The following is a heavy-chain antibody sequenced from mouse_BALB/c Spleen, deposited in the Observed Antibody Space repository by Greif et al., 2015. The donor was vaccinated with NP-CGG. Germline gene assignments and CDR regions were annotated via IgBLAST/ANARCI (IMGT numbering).Heavy chain of an antibody. CDR3: VRGYYGSNAMDY. CDR1: GFTFNTYA. V-gene: IGHV10-3*03. Sequence: EVQVVESGGGLVQPKGSLKLSCAASGFTFNTYAMHWVCQAPGKGLEWVARIRSKSNNYATYYADSVKDRFTISRDDSQSMLYLQMNNLKTEDTAMYYCVRGYYGSNAMDYWGQGTSVTVSS. J-gene: IGHJ4*01. CDR2: IRSKSNNYAT. D-gene: IGHD1-1*01.